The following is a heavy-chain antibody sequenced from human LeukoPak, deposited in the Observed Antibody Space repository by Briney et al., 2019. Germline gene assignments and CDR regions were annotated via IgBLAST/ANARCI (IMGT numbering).Heavy chain of an antibody. D-gene: IGHD6-19*01. Sequence: SETLSLTCTVSGGSISHNYWTWIRQPPGEGGEYIGYMYYTGGTHYNPSLTSRVTISVDNSKNQFSLKLSSVTAADTAVDFCAEYGGSGWVIVHWGQGTLVTVSS. CDR2: MYYTGGT. CDR1: GGSISHNY. V-gene: IGHV4-59*08. J-gene: IGHJ4*02. CDR3: AEYGGSGWVIVH.